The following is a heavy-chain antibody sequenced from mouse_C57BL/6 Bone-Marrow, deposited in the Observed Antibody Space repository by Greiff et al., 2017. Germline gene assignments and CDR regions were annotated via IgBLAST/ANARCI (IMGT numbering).Heavy chain of an antibody. CDR3: GTLVLAY. CDR1: GYTFTSYW. D-gene: IGHD3-1*01. J-gene: IGHJ3*01. V-gene: IGHV1-5*01. CDR2: IYPGNSDT. Sequence: VQLQQSGTVLARPGASVKMSCKTSGYTFTSYWMHWVKQRPGQGLEWIGAIYPGNSDTSYNQKFKGKAKLTAGKSASTAYMEISSLTTEDSAIYYCGTLVLAYWGQGTLVTVTA.